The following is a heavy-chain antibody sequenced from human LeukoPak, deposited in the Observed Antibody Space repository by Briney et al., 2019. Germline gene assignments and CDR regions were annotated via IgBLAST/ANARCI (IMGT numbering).Heavy chain of an antibody. CDR2: IWYDGSNK. D-gene: IGHD3-22*01. J-gene: IGHJ4*02. CDR1: GFTFSSYG. Sequence: PGRSLRLSCAASGFTFSSYGMHWVRQAPGKGLEWVAVIWYDGSNKYYADSVKGRFTISRDNSKNTLYLQMNSLRDEDTAVYYCARVSWIGVFNGAYDSRETLDYWGQGTLVTVSS. V-gene: IGHV3-33*01. CDR3: ARVSWIGVFNGAYDSRETLDY.